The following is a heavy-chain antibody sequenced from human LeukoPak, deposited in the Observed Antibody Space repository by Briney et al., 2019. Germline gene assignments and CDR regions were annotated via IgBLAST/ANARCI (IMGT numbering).Heavy chain of an antibody. D-gene: IGHD2-2*01. J-gene: IGHJ5*02. CDR1: GGTFSSYA. V-gene: IGHV1-69*06. CDR2: IIPIFGAA. Sequence: VASVKVSCKASGGTFSSYAISWVRQAPGQGLEWMGGIIPIFGAANYAQKFQGRVTITADKSTSTAYMELSSLRSEDTAVYYCARDRCSSTSCYAGDWFDPWGQGTLVTVSS. CDR3: ARDRCSSTSCYAGDWFDP.